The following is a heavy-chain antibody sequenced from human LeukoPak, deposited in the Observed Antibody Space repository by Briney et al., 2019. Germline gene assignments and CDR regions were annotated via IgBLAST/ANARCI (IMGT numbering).Heavy chain of an antibody. CDR1: GFTFSNYG. J-gene: IGHJ4*02. Sequence: PGGSLRLSCAASGFTFSNYGMHWVRQAPGKGLEWVAFIWYDGSNKYYADSVKGRFTISRDNSKNTLYLQMNSLRAEDTAVYYCAKVLAVTSYGAKSVFDHWGQGTLVTVSS. D-gene: IGHD4-23*01. CDR3: AKVLAVTSYGAKSVFDH. CDR2: IWYDGSNK. V-gene: IGHV3-30*02.